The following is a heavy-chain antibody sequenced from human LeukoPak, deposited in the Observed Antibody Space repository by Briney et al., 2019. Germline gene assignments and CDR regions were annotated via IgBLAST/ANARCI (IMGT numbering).Heavy chain of an antibody. CDR1: GYTFTSYG. CDR3: ARASLYCSSTSCYTNY. J-gene: IGHJ4*02. Sequence: GASVKVSCKASGYTFTSYGITWVRQAPGQGLEWMGWMNGYSGNTNYAQKLQGRVTMTTDTSTNTAYMELRSLRSDDTAVYYCARASLYCSSTSCYTNYWGQGTLVIVSS. CDR2: MNGYSGNT. D-gene: IGHD2-2*02. V-gene: IGHV1-18*01.